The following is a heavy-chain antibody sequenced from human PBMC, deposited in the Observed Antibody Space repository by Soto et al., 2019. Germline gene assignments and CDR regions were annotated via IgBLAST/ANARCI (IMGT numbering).Heavy chain of an antibody. CDR1: GFTFSSYA. V-gene: IGHV3-23*01. D-gene: IGHD3-9*01. Sequence: PGGSLRLSCAASGFTFSSYAMSWVRQAPGKGLERVSAISGSGGSTYYADSVKGRFTISRDNSKNTLYLQMNSLRAEDTAVYYCAKGFDILTGFVFGYWGQGTLVTVSP. CDR3: AKGFDILTGFVFGY. CDR2: ISGSGGST. J-gene: IGHJ4*02.